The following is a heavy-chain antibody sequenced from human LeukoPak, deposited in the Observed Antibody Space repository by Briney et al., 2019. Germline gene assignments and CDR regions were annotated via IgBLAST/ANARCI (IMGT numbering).Heavy chain of an antibody. Sequence: GGSLRLSCAASGFMFGDYAMSWVRQAPGKGLEWDSDMRATSGITFYADSVKGRFTVSRDNAKNTLYLQMNSLRVEDTAVYYCARDDDSCDLLTAYAFDLWGQGTMVTVSS. CDR2: MRATSGIT. V-gene: IGHV3-23*01. D-gene: IGHD3-9*01. CDR1: GFMFGDYA. CDR3: ARDDDSCDLLTAYAFDL. J-gene: IGHJ3*01.